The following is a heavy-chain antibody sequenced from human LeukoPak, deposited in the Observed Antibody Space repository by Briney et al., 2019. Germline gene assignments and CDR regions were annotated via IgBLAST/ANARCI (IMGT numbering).Heavy chain of an antibody. CDR2: ISISSSNYI. V-gene: IGHV3-21*04. CDR3: ARSSRELGGYAPWELMPPFDY. J-gene: IGHJ4*02. CDR1: GFMFKSYN. D-gene: IGHD1-7*01. Sequence: GGSLRLSCAVSGFMFKSYNMNWVRQAPGKGLEWVSSISISSSNYIYYAASVKGRFTISRDNAKNSLYLKMSSLRAEDTAVYYCARSSRELGGYAPWELMPPFDYWGQGTLVTVSS.